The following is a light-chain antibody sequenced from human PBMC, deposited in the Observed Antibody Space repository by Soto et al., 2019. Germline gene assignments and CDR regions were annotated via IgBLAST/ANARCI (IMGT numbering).Light chain of an antibody. Sequence: DIQMTQSPSTLSASVGDTVTITCRASQSLSYWLAWYQQKPGQAPKLLIHKASTLESGVPSRFSGSGSGTEFTLTISSLQPDDFAKFYCQQYDRFPYTFGQGTKLEIK. CDR2: KAS. CDR1: QSLSYW. J-gene: IGKJ2*01. V-gene: IGKV1-5*03. CDR3: QQYDRFPYT.